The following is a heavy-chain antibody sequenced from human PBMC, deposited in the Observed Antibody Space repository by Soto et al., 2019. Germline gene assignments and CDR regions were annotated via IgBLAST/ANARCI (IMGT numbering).Heavy chain of an antibody. CDR2: INPNSGGT. Sequence: GASVKVSCKASGYTFTGYYMHWMRQAPGQGLEWMGWINPNSGGTNYAQKFQGRVTMTRDTSISTAYMELSRLRSDDTAVYYCARDSIAAAGTDYGMDVWGQGTTVTVSS. D-gene: IGHD6-13*01. V-gene: IGHV1-2*02. CDR1: GYTFTGYY. CDR3: ARDSIAAAGTDYGMDV. J-gene: IGHJ6*02.